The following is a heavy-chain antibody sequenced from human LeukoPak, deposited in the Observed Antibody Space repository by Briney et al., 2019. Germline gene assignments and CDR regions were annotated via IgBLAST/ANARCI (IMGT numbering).Heavy chain of an antibody. V-gene: IGHV1-18*04. Sequence: GASVKVSCKASGYTFTSYGISWVRQAPGQGLEWMGWISAYNGNTNYAQKLQGRVTMTTDTSTSTAYMELRSLRSDDTAVYYCARDVGIWVSDAWPPDYWGQGTLVTVSS. CDR3: ARDVGIWVSDAWPPDY. J-gene: IGHJ4*02. D-gene: IGHD2-15*01. CDR1: GYTFTSYG. CDR2: ISAYNGNT.